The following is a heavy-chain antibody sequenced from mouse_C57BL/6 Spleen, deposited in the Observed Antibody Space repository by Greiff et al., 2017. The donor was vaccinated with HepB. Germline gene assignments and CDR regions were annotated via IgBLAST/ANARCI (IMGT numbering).Heavy chain of an antibody. CDR1: GYAFSSSW. D-gene: IGHD3-2*02. V-gene: IGHV1-82*01. CDR3: ARRTAQATIDY. CDR2: IYPGDGDT. Sequence: VQLQQSGPELVKPGASVKISCKASGYAFSSSWMNWVKQRPGKGLEWIGRIYPGDGDTNYNGKFKGKATLTADKSSSTAYMQLSSLTSEDSAVYFCARRTAQATIDYWGQGTTLTVSS. J-gene: IGHJ2*01.